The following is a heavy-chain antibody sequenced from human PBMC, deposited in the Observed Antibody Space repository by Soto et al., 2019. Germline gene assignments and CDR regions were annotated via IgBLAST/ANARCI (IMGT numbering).Heavy chain of an antibody. D-gene: IGHD3-16*02. CDR2: INHSGST. J-gene: IGHJ4*02. CDR3: ARSMITFGGVIGKTRFDY. CDR1: GGSFSGYY. V-gene: IGHV4-34*01. Sequence: PSDTLSLTCSVYGGSFSGYYWSWIRQPPGKGLEWMGEINHSGSTNYKPSLKSRVTISVDTSKNQFSLKLSSVTAADTAVYYCARSMITFGGVIGKTRFDYWGQG.